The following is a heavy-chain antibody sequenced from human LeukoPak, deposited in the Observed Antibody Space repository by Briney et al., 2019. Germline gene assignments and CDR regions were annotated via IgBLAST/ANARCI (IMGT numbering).Heavy chain of an antibody. J-gene: IGHJ4*02. V-gene: IGHV4-34*01. D-gene: IGHD3-22*01. Sequence: PSETLSLTCAVYGGSFSGYYWSWIRQPPGKGLEWIGEINHSGSTNYNPSLKSRVTISVDTSKNQFSLKLSSVTAADTAVYYCARHSGDWAMIETWGQGTLVTVSS. CDR1: GGSFSGYY. CDR3: ARHSGDWAMIET. CDR2: INHSGST.